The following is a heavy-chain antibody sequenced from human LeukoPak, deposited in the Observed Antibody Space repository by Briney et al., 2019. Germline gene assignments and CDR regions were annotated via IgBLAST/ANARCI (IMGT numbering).Heavy chain of an antibody. Sequence: GGSLRLSCAASGFTVSNNYMSWVRRAPGKGLEWVSVIYTGGSAYYADSVKGRFTISRDNSKNTLYLQMNSLRAEDTAMYYCARLNGEHFAYWGQGTLVTVSS. D-gene: IGHD3-10*01. CDR3: ARLNGEHFAY. CDR2: IYTGGSA. V-gene: IGHV3-53*01. CDR1: GFTVSNNY. J-gene: IGHJ4*02.